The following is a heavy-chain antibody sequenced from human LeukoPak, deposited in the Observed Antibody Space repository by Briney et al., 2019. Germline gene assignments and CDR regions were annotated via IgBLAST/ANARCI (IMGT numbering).Heavy chain of an antibody. CDR2: IDWDDDK. V-gene: IGHV2-70*11. CDR3: ARVRPVYDSSGYYYFDY. Sequence: SGPTLVKPTQTLTLTCMFSGFSLTTIGMCVSWIRQPPGKALEWLARIDWDDDKYYSTSLKTRLTISKDTSKKQVVLTMTNMDPVDTAKYYCARVRPVYDSSGYYYFDYWGQGTLVTVSS. J-gene: IGHJ4*02. CDR1: GFSLTTIGMC. D-gene: IGHD3-22*01.